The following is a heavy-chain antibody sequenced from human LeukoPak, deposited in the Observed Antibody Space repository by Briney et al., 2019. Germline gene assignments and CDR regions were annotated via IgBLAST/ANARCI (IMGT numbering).Heavy chain of an antibody. Sequence: SETLSLTCTVSGYSIGSGNFWGWIRQPPGKGLEWIGSIYHSGSTYYSPSLKSRVTISLDTSRNQFSLKLNSVTAADTAVYYCAKSNGYGLVDIWGQGTMVTVSS. CDR3: AKSNGYGLVDI. CDR1: GYSIGSGNF. D-gene: IGHD3-10*01. J-gene: IGHJ3*02. V-gene: IGHV4-38-2*02. CDR2: IYHSGST.